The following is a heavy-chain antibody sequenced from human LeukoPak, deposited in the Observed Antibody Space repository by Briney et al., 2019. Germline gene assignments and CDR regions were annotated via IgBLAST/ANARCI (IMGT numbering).Heavy chain of an antibody. V-gene: IGHV3-23*01. Sequence: GGSLRLSCAASGFNSNDYVXSXXXXXXGKGLEWVSSISGSXXSLYYADSIKGRXNISRDNSKHILYLQMDSLRAEDTAIYYCATEVVYWGQGALVTVSS. CDR3: ATEVVY. CDR2: ISGSXXSL. J-gene: IGHJ4*02. CDR1: GFNSNDYV.